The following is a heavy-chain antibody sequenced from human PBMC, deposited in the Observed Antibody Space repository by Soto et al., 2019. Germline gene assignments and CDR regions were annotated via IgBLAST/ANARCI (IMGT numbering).Heavy chain of an antibody. J-gene: IGHJ4*02. CDR1: GYSFTSYW. V-gene: IGHV5-51*01. CDR3: VTTRDGTTFFPH. CDR2: MFPWTSDT. D-gene: IGHD1-7*01. Sequence: GESLKISCKGSGYSFTSYWIGWVRQMPGEGLEWMGLMFPWTSDTRYSPSFQGHVSISVDRSTGTGYLQWNSLKASDTAMYYCVTTRDGTTFFPHWGQGTPVTVS.